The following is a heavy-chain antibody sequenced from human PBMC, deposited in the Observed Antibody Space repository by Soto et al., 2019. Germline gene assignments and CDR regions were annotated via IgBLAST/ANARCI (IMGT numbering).Heavy chain of an antibody. CDR1: GYTLTDLS. V-gene: IGHV1-24*01. J-gene: IGHJ4*02. CDR2: FDTEDGET. D-gene: IGHD4-17*01. CDR3: ATDRGTHYGLDY. Sequence: GXSVKVSCKVSGYTLTDLSMQSVRHAPGKGLEWMGGFDTEDGETIYAQKFQGRVTMTEDTSTDTAYMELSSMRSEDTAVYYCATDRGTHYGLDYWGQGTLVTVSS.